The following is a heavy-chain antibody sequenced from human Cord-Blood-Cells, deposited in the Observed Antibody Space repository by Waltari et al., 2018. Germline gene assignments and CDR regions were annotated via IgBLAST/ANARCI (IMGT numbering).Heavy chain of an antibody. CDR1: GYTFTSYD. Sequence: QVQLVQSGAEVKKPGASVKVSCKAYGYTFTSYDIKWVRQATGQEPEWMGWLNPNSGSPGYALKYQRRVTMTPNTSISTAYMELSSLRFDDTAVYYCAREAKGGDAFDIWRQGTMVTVSS. D-gene: IGHD1-26*01. V-gene: IGHV1-8*01. J-gene: IGHJ3*02. CDR2: LNPNSGSP. CDR3: AREAKGGDAFDI.